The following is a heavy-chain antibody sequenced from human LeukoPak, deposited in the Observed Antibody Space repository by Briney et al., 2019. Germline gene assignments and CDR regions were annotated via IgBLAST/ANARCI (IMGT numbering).Heavy chain of an antibody. CDR1: GGSISSGGYY. J-gene: IGHJ4*02. CDR2: IYYSVST. D-gene: IGHD3-22*01. CDR3: ARFRSHDSSGYYFDY. V-gene: IGHV4-31*03. Sequence: PSQTLSLTCTVSGGSISSGGYYWSWIRQHPGKGLEWIGYIYYSVSTYYNPSLKSRVTIPIDTSKNQFSLRLNSLTAADTAVYYCARFRSHDSSGYYFDYWGQGTLVTVSS.